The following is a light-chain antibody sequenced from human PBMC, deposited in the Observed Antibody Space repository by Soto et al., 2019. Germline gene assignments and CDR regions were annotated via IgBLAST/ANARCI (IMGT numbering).Light chain of an antibody. J-gene: IGKJ1*01. CDR3: PQYGIWPWT. Sequence: ETVMTQSPATLSVSPGETATLSCRASQSVGSNLAWYQQRRGQGPRLLVYDASTRAWTAGIPARFGGSGSGTQFTLTIGSLQTADFAVYYCPQYGIWPWTFGQGTKV. CDR2: DAS. V-gene: IGKV3-15*01. CDR1: QSVGSN.